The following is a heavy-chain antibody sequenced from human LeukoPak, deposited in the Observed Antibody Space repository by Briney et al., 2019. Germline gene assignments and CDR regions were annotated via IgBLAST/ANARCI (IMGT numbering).Heavy chain of an antibody. J-gene: IGHJ4*02. V-gene: IGHV3-13*01. CDR1: GFTFSSYE. D-gene: IGHD3-16*01. CDR2: IGTAADT. Sequence: GGSLRLSCAASGFTFSSYEMHWVRQATGKGLEWVSGIGTAADTYYSGSVKGRFTISRENAKNSLYLQMNSLRAEDTAVYYCARGAGGHDFWGQGTLVTVSS. CDR3: ARGAGGHDF.